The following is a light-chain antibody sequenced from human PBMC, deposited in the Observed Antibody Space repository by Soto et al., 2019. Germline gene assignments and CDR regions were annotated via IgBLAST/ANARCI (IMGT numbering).Light chain of an antibody. V-gene: IGLV1-47*01. CDR2: HNY. CDR1: SSNIGSDF. J-gene: IGLJ1*01. CDR3: SAWDDSLSAYV. Sequence: QSVLTQPPSASGTPGQRVTISCSGSSSNIGSDFVYLYQQLPGTAPKLLIYHNYQRPSGVPDRFSGSKSGTSGSLAISDLRSEDEADYYCSAWDDSLSAYVFGAGTKVTVL.